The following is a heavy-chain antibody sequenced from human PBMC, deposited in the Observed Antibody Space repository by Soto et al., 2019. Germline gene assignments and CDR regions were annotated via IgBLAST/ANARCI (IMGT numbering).Heavy chain of an antibody. J-gene: IGHJ6*02. V-gene: IGHV1-69*01. CDR3: ARSQGSSTSLEIYYYYYYGMDG. CDR1: GGTFSSYA. CDR2: IIPISGTA. D-gene: IGHD2-2*01. Sequence: QVQLVQSGAEVKKPGSSVKVSCKASGGTFSSYAISWVRQAPGQGLEWMGGIIPISGTANYAQKFQGRVTITADESTSTVSMERSSLRSEDTAVYFCARSQGSSTSLEIYYYYYYGMDGWGQGTTVTVSS.